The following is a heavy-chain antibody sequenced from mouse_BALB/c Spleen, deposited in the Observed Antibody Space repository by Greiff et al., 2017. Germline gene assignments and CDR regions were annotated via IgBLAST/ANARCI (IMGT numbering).Heavy chain of an antibody. Sequence: VKLMESGPGLVAPSQSLSITCTVSGFSLTGYGVNWVRQPPGKGLEWLGMIWGDGSTDYNSALKSRLSISKDNSKSQVFLKMNSLQTDDTARYYCARDYGSSYLWFAYWGQGTLVTVSA. D-gene: IGHD1-1*01. J-gene: IGHJ3*01. CDR2: IWGDGST. V-gene: IGHV2-6-7*01. CDR3: ARDYGSSYLWFAY. CDR1: GFSLTGYG.